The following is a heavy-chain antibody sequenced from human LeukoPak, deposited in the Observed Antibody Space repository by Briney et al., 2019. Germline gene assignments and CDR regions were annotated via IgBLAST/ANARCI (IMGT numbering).Heavy chain of an antibody. Sequence: ASVKVSCKASGYTFTSYDINWVRQATGQGLEWMGWINPHSGNTGYAQKFQGRVTMTRNTSICTAYMELSSLRSEDTAVYYCSRGGYSYEYYYYYYYMDVWGKGTTVTVSS. CDR2: INPHSGNT. D-gene: IGHD5-18*01. CDR3: SRGGYSYEYYYYYYYMDV. V-gene: IGHV1-8*01. J-gene: IGHJ6*03. CDR1: GYTFTSYD.